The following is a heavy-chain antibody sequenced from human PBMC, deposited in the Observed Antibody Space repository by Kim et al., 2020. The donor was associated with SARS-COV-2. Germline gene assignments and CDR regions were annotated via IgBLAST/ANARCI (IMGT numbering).Heavy chain of an antibody. CDR1: GFTFSSYD. CDR3: ARSGVYYYDSSGYGYMDV. J-gene: IGHJ6*03. D-gene: IGHD3-22*01. CDR2: IGTAGDT. V-gene: IGHV3-13*01. Sequence: GGSLRLSCAASGFTFSSYDMHWVRQATGKGLEWVSAIGTAGDTYYPGSVKGRFTISRENAKNSLYLQMNSLRAGDTAVYYCARSGVYYYDSSGYGYMDVWGKGTTVTVSS.